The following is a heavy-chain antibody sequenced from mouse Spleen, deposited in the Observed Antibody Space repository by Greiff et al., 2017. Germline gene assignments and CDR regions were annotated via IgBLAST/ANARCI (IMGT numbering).Heavy chain of an antibody. J-gene: IGHJ4*01. CDR1: GYSFTGYY. V-gene: IGHV1-43*01. Sequence: EVMLVESGPELVKPGASVKISCKASGYSFTGYYMHWVKQSSEKSLEWIGEINPSTGGTSYNQKFKGKATLTVDKSSSTAYMQLKSLTSEDSAVYYCASYYGSSPYAMDYWGQGTSVTVSS. CDR2: INPSTGGT. D-gene: IGHD1-1*01. CDR3: ASYYGSSPYAMDY.